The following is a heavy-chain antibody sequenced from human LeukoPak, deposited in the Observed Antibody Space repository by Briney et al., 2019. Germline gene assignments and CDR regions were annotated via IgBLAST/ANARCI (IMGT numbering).Heavy chain of an antibody. V-gene: IGHV1-2*02. D-gene: IGHD3-3*01. Sequence: ASVKVSCKASGYTFTGYYMHWARQAPGQGLEWMGWINPNSGGRNYAQKFQGRVTMTRDTSISTAYMELSRLRSDDTAVYYCARAKLRFLEGWFDPWGQGTLVTVSS. CDR2: INPNSGGR. J-gene: IGHJ5*02. CDR3: ARAKLRFLEGWFDP. CDR1: GYTFTGYY.